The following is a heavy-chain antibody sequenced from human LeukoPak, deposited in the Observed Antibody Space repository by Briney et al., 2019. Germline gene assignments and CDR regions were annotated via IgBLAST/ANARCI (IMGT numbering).Heavy chain of an antibody. J-gene: IGHJ4*02. CDR1: GGTFISYA. D-gene: IGHD3-9*01. CDR2: IIPIFGTA. Sequence: GASVKVSCKASGGTFISYAISWVRQAPGQGLEWMGGIIPIFGTANYAQKFQGRVTITADKSTSTAYMELGSLRSEDTAVYYCARAGTDYDILTGYWVYWGQGTLVTVSS. CDR3: ARAGTDYDILTGYWVY. V-gene: IGHV1-69*06.